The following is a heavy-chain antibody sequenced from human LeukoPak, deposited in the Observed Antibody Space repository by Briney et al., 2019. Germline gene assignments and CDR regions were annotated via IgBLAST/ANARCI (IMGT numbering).Heavy chain of an antibody. J-gene: IGHJ6*02. CDR1: GGSIRSYY. CDR2: IYYSGST. Sequence: SETLSLTCTVSGGSIRSYYWSWIRQPPGKGLEWIGYIYYSGSTNYNPSLKSRVTISVGTSKNQFSLKLSSVTAADTAVYYCAGHPTTVTAYYYYGMDVWGQGTTVTVSS. CDR3: AGHPTTVTAYYYYGMDV. V-gene: IGHV4-59*08. D-gene: IGHD4-17*01.